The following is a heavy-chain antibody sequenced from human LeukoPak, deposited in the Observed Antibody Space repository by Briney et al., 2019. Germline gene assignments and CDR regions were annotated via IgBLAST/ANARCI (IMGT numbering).Heavy chain of an antibody. V-gene: IGHV3-53*04. CDR3: AGGSRRDGYDY. CDR1: GFTVSSNY. D-gene: IGHD5-24*01. Sequence: GGSLRLACAASGFTVSSNYMSWVRQAPGKGLEWVSVIYDNGDAYSADSVKGRFTISRHNSKNTLYLQMNSLRPEDTAVYYCAGGSRRDGYDYWGQGTLVTVSA. J-gene: IGHJ4*02. CDR2: IYDNGDA.